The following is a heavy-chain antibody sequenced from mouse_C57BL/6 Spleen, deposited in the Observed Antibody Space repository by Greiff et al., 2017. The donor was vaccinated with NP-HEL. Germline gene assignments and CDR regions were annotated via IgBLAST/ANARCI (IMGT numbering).Heavy chain of an antibody. CDR2: FYPGSGSI. D-gene: IGHD2-3*01. Sequence: VKLQESGAELVKPGASVKLSCKASGYTFSEYTIHWVKQRSGQGLEWIGWFYPGSGSIKYNEKFKDKATLTADKSSSTVYMDLSRLTSEDSAVYFCARHEGDGYYLAWFAYWGKGTLVTVSA. CDR1: GYTFSEYT. V-gene: IGHV1-62-2*01. CDR3: ARHEGDGYYLAWFAY. J-gene: IGHJ3*01.